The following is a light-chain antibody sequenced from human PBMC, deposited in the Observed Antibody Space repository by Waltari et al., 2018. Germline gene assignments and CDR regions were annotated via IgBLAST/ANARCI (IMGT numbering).Light chain of an antibody. CDR1: QGLSNS. Sequence: DIQMTQSPSSLSASVGDRVTITCRASQGLSNSLAWYQQKPGKAPNLLVYGASTLQSGVPSRFSGSGSGTDYILTISSLQPEDFATYYCQQHYSDPLTFGGGTKVEIK. CDR3: QQHYSDPLT. J-gene: IGKJ4*01. V-gene: IGKV1-NL1*01. CDR2: GAS.